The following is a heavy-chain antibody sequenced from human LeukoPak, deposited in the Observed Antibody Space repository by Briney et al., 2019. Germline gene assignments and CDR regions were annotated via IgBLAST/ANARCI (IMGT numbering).Heavy chain of an antibody. CDR2: IIPIFGTA. J-gene: IGHJ3*02. V-gene: IGHV1-69*13. Sequence: GASVKVSCKASGCTFTSYYMHWVRQVPGQGLEWMGGIIPIFGTANYAQKFQGRVTITADESTSTAYMELSSLRSEDTAVYYCARVLGSTSCDVNECAFDIWGQGTMVTVSS. D-gene: IGHD2-2*01. CDR1: GCTFTSYY. CDR3: ARVLGSTSCDVNECAFDI.